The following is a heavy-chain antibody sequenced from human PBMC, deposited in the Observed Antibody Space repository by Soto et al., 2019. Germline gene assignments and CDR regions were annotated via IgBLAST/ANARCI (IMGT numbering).Heavy chain of an antibody. D-gene: IGHD3-22*01. CDR1: GGSISSGGYS. Sequence: SETLSLTCAVSGGSISSGGYSWSWIRQPPGKGLEWIGYIYHSGSTYYNPSLKSRVTISVDRSKNQFSLKLSSVTAADTAVYYCARGYYYDSSGYYQDYWGQGTLVTVSS. CDR2: IYHSGST. V-gene: IGHV4-30-2*01. J-gene: IGHJ4*02. CDR3: ARGYYYDSSGYYQDY.